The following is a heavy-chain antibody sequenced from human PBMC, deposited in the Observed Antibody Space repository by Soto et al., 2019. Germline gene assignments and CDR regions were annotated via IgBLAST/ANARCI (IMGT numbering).Heavy chain of an antibody. CDR1: GGSVISNNW. CDR2: IFHSGST. J-gene: IGHJ6*02. V-gene: IGHV4-4*02. Sequence: PSETLSLTYAVSGGSVISNNWWTWVRQSPGKGLEWIGEIFHSGSTNYSPSLQSRVTISMDKSKNQFSLNLSSVTAADTAVYYCARIPYYYYGMDVWGQGTTVTVSS. CDR3: ARIPYYYYGMDV.